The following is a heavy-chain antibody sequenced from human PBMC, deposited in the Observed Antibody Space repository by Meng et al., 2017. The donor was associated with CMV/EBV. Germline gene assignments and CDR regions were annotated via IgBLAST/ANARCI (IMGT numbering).Heavy chain of an antibody. D-gene: IGHD1-14*01. V-gene: IGHV4-30-4*08. J-gene: IGHJ4*02. CDR1: GCSFSSGDYY. Sequence: LLGSGPGLVKPCQTLSFPCTVSGCSFSSGDYYWSWIRQPPGKGLEWIGYIYYSGSTYYNPSLKSRVTISVDTSKNQFSLKLSSVTAADTAVYYCARVMGPNRTPYYFDYWGQGTLVTVSS. CDR3: ARVMGPNRTPYYFDY. CDR2: IYYSGST.